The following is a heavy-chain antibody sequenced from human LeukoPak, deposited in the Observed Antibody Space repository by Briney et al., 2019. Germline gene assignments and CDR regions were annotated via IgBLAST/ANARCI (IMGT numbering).Heavy chain of an antibody. D-gene: IGHD2-2*01. J-gene: IGHJ4*02. CDR2: TSGSGGST. V-gene: IGHV3-23*01. Sequence: GGSLRLSCAASGFTFSSYAMSWVRQAPGKGLEGVSATSGSGGSTDYADSVKGRFTISRDNSKNTLYLQMNSLSAEDTAVYYCAKAFCSSNSCYRGPFDYCGQGNLGTVSS. CDR1: GFTFSSYA. CDR3: AKAFCSSNSCYRGPFDY.